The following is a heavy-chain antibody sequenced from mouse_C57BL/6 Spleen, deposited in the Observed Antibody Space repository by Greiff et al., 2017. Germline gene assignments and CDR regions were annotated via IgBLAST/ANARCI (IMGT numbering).Heavy chain of an antibody. D-gene: IGHD2-5*01. CDR2: INPGSGGT. J-gene: IGHJ4*01. Sequence: VQLQQSGAELVRPGTSVKVSCKASGYAFTNYLIEWVKQRPGPGLEWIGVINPGSGGTNYNEKFKGKATLTADKSSSTAYMQLSSLTSEDSAVYFCALFYYSNYEENAMDYWGQGTSGTVSS. V-gene: IGHV1-54*01. CDR3: ALFYYSNYEENAMDY. CDR1: GYAFTNYL.